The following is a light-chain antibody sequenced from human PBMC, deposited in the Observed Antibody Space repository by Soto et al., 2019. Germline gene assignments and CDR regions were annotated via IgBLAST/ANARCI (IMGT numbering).Light chain of an antibody. J-gene: IGKJ5*01. CDR2: GAS. CDR1: ESVASSY. V-gene: IGKV3-20*01. Sequence: IVLTQSPGTLSLSPGQGATLSCRASESVASSYLAWYQQIPGQAPRLLIYGASSRATGIPDRFSGSGSGTDFTLTITRLQPEDFAVYYCQQYGSSPPITFGQGTRLEIK. CDR3: QQYGSSPPIT.